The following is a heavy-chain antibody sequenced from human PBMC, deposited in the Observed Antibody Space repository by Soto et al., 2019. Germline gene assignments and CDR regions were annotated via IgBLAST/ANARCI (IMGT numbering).Heavy chain of an antibody. D-gene: IGHD5-18*01. V-gene: IGHV3-7*05. Sequence: GGSLRLSCAASGFTFSRYWMSWVRQAPGKGLEWVANIKQDGSEKYYVDSVKGRFTISRDNAKNSLYLQMNSLRAEDTAVYYCARVDWETIYSYGSYYYGMDVWGQGTTVTVSS. CDR1: GFTFSRYW. J-gene: IGHJ6*02. CDR3: ARVDWETIYSYGSYYYGMDV. CDR2: IKQDGSEK.